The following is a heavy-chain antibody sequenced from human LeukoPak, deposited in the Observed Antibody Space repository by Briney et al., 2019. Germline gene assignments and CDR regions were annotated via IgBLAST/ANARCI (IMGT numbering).Heavy chain of an antibody. D-gene: IGHD1-14*01. V-gene: IGHV5-10-1*01. CDR3: ARVGTSFDF. CDR2: IDPSDFYT. J-gene: IGHJ3*01. Sequence: GESLKISCKGLGYSFNNYWITWVRQMPGKGLEWMGRIDPSDFYTDYSPSFQGHVLISADRSISTAYLQWSSLQASDTAMYYCARVGTSFDFWGQGTGVTVSS. CDR1: GYSFNNYW.